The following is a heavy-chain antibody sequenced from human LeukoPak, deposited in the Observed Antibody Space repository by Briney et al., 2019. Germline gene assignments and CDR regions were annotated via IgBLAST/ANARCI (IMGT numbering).Heavy chain of an antibody. CDR3: ATGKAYYDPQDWFDP. V-gene: IGHV1-69-2*01. D-gene: IGHD3-3*01. Sequence: ASVKISCKVSGYTFTDYYMHWVQQAPGKGLEWMGLVDPEDGETIYAEKFQGRVTITADTSTDTAYMELSSLRSEDTAVYYCATGKAYYDPQDWFDPWGQGTLVTVSS. J-gene: IGHJ5*02. CDR1: GYTFTDYY. CDR2: VDPEDGET.